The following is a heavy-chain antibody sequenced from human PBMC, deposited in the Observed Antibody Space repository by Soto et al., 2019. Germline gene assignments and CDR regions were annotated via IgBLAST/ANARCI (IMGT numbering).Heavy chain of an antibody. CDR1: GFTFSSYW. V-gene: IGHV3-7*04. J-gene: IGHJ4*02. Sequence: GGSLRLSCAASGFTFSSYWMNWVRQAPGKGLEWVANIKQDGNEKHYVDSVKGRFTISRDSAKNSLYLQMNSLRAEDTAVYYCARGAAAGFPFPDYWGQGTPVTVSS. CDR3: ARGAAAGFPFPDY. D-gene: IGHD6-13*01. CDR2: IKQDGNEK.